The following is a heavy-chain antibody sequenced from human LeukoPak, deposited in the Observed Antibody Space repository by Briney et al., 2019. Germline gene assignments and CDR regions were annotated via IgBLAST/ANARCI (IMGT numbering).Heavy chain of an antibody. CDR2: IYYRGST. CDR1: GGSFSGYY. V-gene: IGHV4-34*01. D-gene: IGHD2-15*01. J-gene: IGHJ6*03. CDR3: ARHGFCSGGSCYSWGYYYYMDV. Sequence: SETLSLTCAVYGGSFSGYYWSWIRQPPGKGLEWIGSIYYRGSTYYNPSLQSRVTISVDTSKNQFSLKLYSVTAADTAVCYCARHGFCSGGSCYSWGYYYYMDVWGKGTTVTISS.